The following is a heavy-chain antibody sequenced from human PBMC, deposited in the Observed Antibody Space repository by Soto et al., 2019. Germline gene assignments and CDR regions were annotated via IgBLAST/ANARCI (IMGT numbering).Heavy chain of an antibody. D-gene: IGHD3-3*01. CDR3: AASSITIFGVVMVYYYYMDV. V-gene: IGHV1-69*02. Sequence: QVQLVQSGAEVKKPGSSVKVSCKASGGTFSSYTISWVRQAPGQGLEWMGRIIPILGIANYAQKFQGRVKITADKSTSTAYMELSSLRSEDTAVYYCAASSITIFGVVMVYYYYMDVWGKGTTVTVSS. CDR2: IIPILGIA. CDR1: GGTFSSYT. J-gene: IGHJ6*03.